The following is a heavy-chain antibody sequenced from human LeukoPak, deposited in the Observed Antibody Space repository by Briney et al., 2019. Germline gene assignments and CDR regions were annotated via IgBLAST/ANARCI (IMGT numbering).Heavy chain of an antibody. D-gene: IGHD3-10*01. Sequence: SVKVSCKASGGTFSSYAISWVRQAPGQGLEWMGRIIPIFGTANYAQKFQGRVTITTDESTSTAYMELSSLRSEDTAVYYCARDLEATYYYGSGSFDYWGQGTLVTVSS. CDR3: ARDLEATYYYGSGSFDY. CDR2: IIPIFGTA. V-gene: IGHV1-69*05. J-gene: IGHJ4*02. CDR1: GGTFSSYA.